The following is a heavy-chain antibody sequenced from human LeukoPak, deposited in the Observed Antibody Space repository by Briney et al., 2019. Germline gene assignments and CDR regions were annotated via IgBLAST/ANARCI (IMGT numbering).Heavy chain of an antibody. V-gene: IGHV4-59*08. CDR1: GGSISSYY. Sequence: SETLSLTCTVSGGSISSYYWSWIRQPPGKGLEWIGYIYYSGSTNYNPSLKSRVTTSVDTSKNQFSLKLTSVTAADTAVYYCARAYRSSWYSNWFDPWGQGTLVTVSS. D-gene: IGHD6-13*01. CDR2: IYYSGST. J-gene: IGHJ5*02. CDR3: ARAYRSSWYSNWFDP.